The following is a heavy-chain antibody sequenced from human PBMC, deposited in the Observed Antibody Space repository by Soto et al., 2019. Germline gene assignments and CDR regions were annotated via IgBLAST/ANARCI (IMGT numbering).Heavy chain of an antibody. CDR3: VKGSDVARQELDY. Sequence: QVQLVESGGGVVQPGRSLRLSCAASGFTFSNFGMHWVRQAPGKGLGWVAAISADGSDKYFSGSVKGRFTISRDNSKNTLFLQMNSLRLEDTAVYYCVKGSDVARQELDYWGQGTLVIVSS. CDR2: ISADGSDK. CDR1: GFTFSNFG. D-gene: IGHD3-3*01. J-gene: IGHJ4*02. V-gene: IGHV3-30*18.